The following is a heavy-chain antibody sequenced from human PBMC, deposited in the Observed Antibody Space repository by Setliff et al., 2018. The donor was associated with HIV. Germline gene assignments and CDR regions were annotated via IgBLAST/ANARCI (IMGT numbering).Heavy chain of an antibody. V-gene: IGHV5-51*01. CDR1: GCTFTSYW. Sequence: PGESLKISCKGSGCTFTSYWIGWVRQMPGKGLEWMGIIYPGDSDTRYSPSFQGRVTISADKSINTAYLQWSSLQASDTAMYYCARRASKASLDYWGQGTLVTVSS. CDR3: ARRASKASLDY. CDR2: IYPGDSDT. J-gene: IGHJ4*02.